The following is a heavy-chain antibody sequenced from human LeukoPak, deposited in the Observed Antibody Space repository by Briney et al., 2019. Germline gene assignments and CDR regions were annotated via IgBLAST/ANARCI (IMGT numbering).Heavy chain of an antibody. J-gene: IGHJ6*02. CDR1: GYTLTELS. CDR3: AAYTAMLQYYYGMDV. Sequence: ASVKVSCKVSGYTLTELSMHWVRQAPGKGLEWMGGFDPEDGETIFAQKFQGRVTMTEDTSTDTAYMELSSLRSEDTAVYYCAAYTAMLQYYYGMDVWGQGTTVTVSS. V-gene: IGHV1-24*01. D-gene: IGHD5-18*01. CDR2: FDPEDGET.